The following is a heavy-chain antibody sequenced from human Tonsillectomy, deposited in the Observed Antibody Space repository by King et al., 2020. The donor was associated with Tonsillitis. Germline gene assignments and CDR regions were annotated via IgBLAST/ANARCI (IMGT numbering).Heavy chain of an antibody. CDR2: IYYSGST. D-gene: IGHD5-18*01. Sequence: VQLQESGPGLVKPSETLSLTSTVSGGSISSYYWSWIRQPPGKGLEWIGYIYYSGSTNYNPSLKSRVTISVDTSKNKFSLKLSSVTAADTAVYYCARGGPWIQLWSAAFDIWCQGTMVTVSS. CDR1: GGSISSYY. J-gene: IGHJ3*02. V-gene: IGHV4-59*01. CDR3: ARGGPWIQLWSAAFDI.